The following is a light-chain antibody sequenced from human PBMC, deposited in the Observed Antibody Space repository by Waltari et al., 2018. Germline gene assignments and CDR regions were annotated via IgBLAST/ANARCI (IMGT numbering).Light chain of an antibody. CDR2: EVS. Sequence: QSALTQPASVSGSPGQSITISCTGTSSDVGNYNLVSWYQQHPGKAPKFMIYEVSKRPSGVSNRFSGSKSGNTASLTISGLQAEDEAAYYCCSYAGSSTWVFGGGTKLTVL. V-gene: IGLV2-23*02. J-gene: IGLJ3*02. CDR1: SSDVGNYNL. CDR3: CSYAGSSTWV.